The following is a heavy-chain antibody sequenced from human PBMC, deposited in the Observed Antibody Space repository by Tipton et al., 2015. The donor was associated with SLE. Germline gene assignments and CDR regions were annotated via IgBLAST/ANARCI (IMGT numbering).Heavy chain of an antibody. CDR3: ARENSINDFWSGYLYYFDY. D-gene: IGHD3-3*01. J-gene: IGHJ4*02. Sequence: GSLRLSCAASGFTFSSYSMNWVRQAPGKGLEWVSYISSSSSTIYYADSVKGRFTISRDNAKNSLYLQMNSLRAEDTAVYYCARENSINDFWSGYLYYFDYWGQGTLVTVSS. CDR1: GFTFSSYS. V-gene: IGHV3-48*01. CDR2: ISSSSSTI.